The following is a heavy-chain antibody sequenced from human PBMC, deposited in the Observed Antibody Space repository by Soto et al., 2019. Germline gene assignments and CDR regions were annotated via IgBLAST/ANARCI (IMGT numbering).Heavy chain of an antibody. CDR3: ARCGYDSGIDY. J-gene: IGHJ4*02. CDR2: IYYSGNT. Sequence: QLQLQESGPGLVKPSETLSLTCTVSGGSISSDSYYWGWIRQPPGKGLEWIGNIYYSGNTYYNTSRKSRVTISVDTSKNQFSLKLSSVTAADTAVYFCARCGYDSGIDYWGQGTLVTVSS. D-gene: IGHD5-12*01. CDR1: GGSISSDSYY. V-gene: IGHV4-39*01.